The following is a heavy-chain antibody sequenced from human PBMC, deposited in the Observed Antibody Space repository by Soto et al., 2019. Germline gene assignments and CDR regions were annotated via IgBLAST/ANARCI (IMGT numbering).Heavy chain of an antibody. V-gene: IGHV4-34*01. J-gene: IGHJ6*02. CDR1: GGSFSGYY. CDR3: ARLAYYYYGMDV. CDR2: INHSGST. Sequence: PSETLSLTCAVYGGSFSGYYWSWIRQPPGKGLEWIGEINHSGSTNYNPSLKSRVTISVDTSKNQFSLKLSSVTAVDTAVYYCARLAYYYYGMDVWGQGTTVTVSS.